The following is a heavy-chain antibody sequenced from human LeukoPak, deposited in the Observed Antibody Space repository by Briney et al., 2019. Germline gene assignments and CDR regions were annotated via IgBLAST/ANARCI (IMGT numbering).Heavy chain of an antibody. Sequence: ASVKVSCKASGYTFTGYYMHWVRQAPGQGLEWMGWINPNSGGTNYAQKFQGRVTMTRDTSISTAYMELGRLRSDDTAVYYCARDWRFGEGLLVWGMDVWGQGTTVTVSS. CDR3: ARDWRFGEGLLVWGMDV. J-gene: IGHJ6*02. CDR2: INPNSGGT. D-gene: IGHD3-10*01. V-gene: IGHV1-2*02. CDR1: GYTFTGYY.